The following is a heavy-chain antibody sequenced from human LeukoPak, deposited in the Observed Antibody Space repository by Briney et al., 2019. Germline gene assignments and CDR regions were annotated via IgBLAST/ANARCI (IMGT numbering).Heavy chain of an antibody. CDR3: ARDSGWWRFDF. CDR2: IKEDGSEK. J-gene: IGHJ4*02. Sequence: GGSLRLSCAASGLNFSSRWMSWVRQAPGQGLEWVASIKEDGSEKHYVDSVKGRFTISRDNGKNSLYLQMNSLRAEDTAVYYCARDSGWWRFDFWGQGTLVTVSS. D-gene: IGHD6-13*01. V-gene: IGHV3-7*03. CDR1: GLNFSSRW.